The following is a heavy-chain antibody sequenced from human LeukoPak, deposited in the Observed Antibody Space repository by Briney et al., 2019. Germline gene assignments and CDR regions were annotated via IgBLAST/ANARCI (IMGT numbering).Heavy chain of an antibody. V-gene: IGHV1-18*01. CDR2: ISAYNGNT. D-gene: IGHD2-2*01. Sequence: ASVKVSCKASGYTFTSYGISWVRQAPGQRLEWMGWISAYNGNTNYAQKLQGRVTMTTDTSTSTAYMELRSLRSDDTAVYYCARDCSSTSCYGTIDYWGQGTLVTVSS. CDR1: GYTFTSYG. J-gene: IGHJ4*02. CDR3: ARDCSSTSCYGTIDY.